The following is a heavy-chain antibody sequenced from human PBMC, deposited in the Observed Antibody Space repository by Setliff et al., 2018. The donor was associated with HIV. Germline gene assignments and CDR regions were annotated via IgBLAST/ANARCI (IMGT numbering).Heavy chain of an antibody. Sequence: GGSLRLSCAASGFTFSNYWMYWVRQAPGKGLEWVANISPEGNKKYYVGSVKGRFTSSRDNAKSSLFLQMSGLRPEDTAVYYCARVLLRTNPLYGVASNWFDPWGQGTLVTVSS. CDR2: ISPEGNKK. V-gene: IGHV3-7*03. CDR1: GFTFSNYW. D-gene: IGHD2-8*01. CDR3: ARVLLRTNPLYGVASNWFDP. J-gene: IGHJ5*02.